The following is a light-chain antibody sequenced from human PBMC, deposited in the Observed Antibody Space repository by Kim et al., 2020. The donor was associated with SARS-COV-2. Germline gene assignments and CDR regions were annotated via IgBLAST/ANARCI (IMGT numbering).Light chain of an antibody. CDR3: SSYAGSDNYV. J-gene: IGLJ1*01. V-gene: IGLV2-8*01. CDR2: GVY. CDR1: SSDVGHYNS. Sequence: QSALTQPPSASGSPGQTVTISCTGTSSDVGHYNSVSWYQQHPGKAPKLMLYGVYKRPSGVPDRFSGSKSGNTASLTVSGLQAEDEADYYCSSYAGSDNYVFGTGTKVTVL.